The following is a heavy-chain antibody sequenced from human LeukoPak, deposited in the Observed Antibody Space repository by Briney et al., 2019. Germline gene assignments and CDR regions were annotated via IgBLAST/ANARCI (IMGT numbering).Heavy chain of an antibody. V-gene: IGHV4-34*01. CDR1: GGSFSGYY. J-gene: IGHJ4*02. D-gene: IGHD7-27*01. Sequence: SETLSLTCAVYGGSFSGYYWSWIRQPPGKGLEWIGEINHSGSTNYNPSLKGRVTISVDTSKNQFSLKLSSVTAADTAVYYCAREGTGPFDYWGQGTLVTVSS. CDR3: AREGTGPFDY. CDR2: INHSGST.